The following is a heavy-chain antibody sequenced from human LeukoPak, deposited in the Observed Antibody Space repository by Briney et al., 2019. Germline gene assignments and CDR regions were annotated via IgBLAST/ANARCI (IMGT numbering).Heavy chain of an antibody. D-gene: IGHD3-22*01. V-gene: IGHV3-15*01. CDR2: FKSKTDGGTI. J-gene: IGHJ4*02. CDR3: ATSYYDSSGYRH. Sequence: GGSLRLSCAASGCSFSNAWMSWVRQAPGKGLEWVGRFKSKTDGGTIDYAAPVNGRFTISRDDSKNTLHLQMNSLETEDTAVYYCATSYYDSSGYRHWGQGTLVTVSS. CDR1: GCSFSNAW.